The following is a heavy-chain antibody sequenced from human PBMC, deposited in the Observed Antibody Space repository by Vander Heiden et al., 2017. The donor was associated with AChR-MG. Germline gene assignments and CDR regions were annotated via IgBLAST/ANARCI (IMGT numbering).Heavy chain of an antibody. Sequence: QVQLVQSGAEVKKPGSSVKVSCKASGGTFSSYASSWVRQAPGQGLEWMGGIIPIFGTANYAQKFQGRVTITADESTSTAYMELSSLRSEDTAVYYCAREPQTYGDSYSDYWGQGTLVTVSS. CDR1: GGTFSSYA. D-gene: IGHD4-17*01. V-gene: IGHV1-69*01. CDR3: AREPQTYGDSYSDY. CDR2: IIPIFGTA. J-gene: IGHJ4*02.